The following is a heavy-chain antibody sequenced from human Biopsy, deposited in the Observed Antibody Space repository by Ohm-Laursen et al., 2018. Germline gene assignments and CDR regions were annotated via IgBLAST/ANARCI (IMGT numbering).Heavy chain of an antibody. CDR3: AKPADSYGSEFYFDY. Sequence: SLRLSCAASGFTFTSYAMHWVRQAPGKGLEWVSVINTSGGSTHYAVSVKGRFTISRDNSKNTLYLRMNSLRAEDTAVYYCAKPADSYGSEFYFDYWGQGTLVTDSS. J-gene: IGHJ4*02. V-gene: IGHV3-23*01. CDR1: GFTFTSYA. CDR2: INTSGGST. D-gene: IGHD4-17*01.